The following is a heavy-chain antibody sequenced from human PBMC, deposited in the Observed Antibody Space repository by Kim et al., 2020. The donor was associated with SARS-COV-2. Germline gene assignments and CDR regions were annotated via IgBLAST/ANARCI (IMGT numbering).Heavy chain of an antibody. CDR1: GGSISSSSYY. V-gene: IGHV4-39*01. J-gene: IGHJ4*02. CDR3: ARHDYGDYDYFDY. Sequence: SESLSLTCTVSGGSISSSSYYWGWIRQPPGKGLEWIGSIYYSGSTYYNPSLKSRVTISVDTSKNQFSLKLSSVTAADTAVYYCARHDYGDYDYFDYWGQGTLVTVSS. D-gene: IGHD4-17*01. CDR2: IYYSGST.